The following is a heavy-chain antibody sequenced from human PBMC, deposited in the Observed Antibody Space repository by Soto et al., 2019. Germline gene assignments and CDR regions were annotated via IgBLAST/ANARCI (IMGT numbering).Heavy chain of an antibody. CDR3: ARGEGYCTNGVCYSLLVDY. Sequence: SETTSLTCTVSGGTISSYYWSWIRQPPGKGLEWIGYIYYSGSTNYNPSLKSRVTISVDTSKNQFSLKLSSVTAADTAVYYCARGEGYCTNGVCYSLLVDYWGQGTLVTVSS. V-gene: IGHV4-59*01. D-gene: IGHD2-8*01. J-gene: IGHJ4*02. CDR2: IYYSGST. CDR1: GGTISSYY.